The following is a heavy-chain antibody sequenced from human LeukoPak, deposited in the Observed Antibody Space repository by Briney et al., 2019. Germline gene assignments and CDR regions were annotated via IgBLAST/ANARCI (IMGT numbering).Heavy chain of an antibody. CDR1: GFTFSSYT. D-gene: IGHD2-2*01. CDR3: AKDFGSNCCAYLDF. Sequence: GGSLRLSCAASGFTFSSYTMHWVRQAPGKGLEGVALISYDGSTKYYADSVKGRFTISRDNSKSTLYLQMNSLRTEDTAVYYCAKDFGSNCCAYLDFRGKGTLLTVSS. CDR2: ISYDGSTK. V-gene: IGHV3-30*04. J-gene: IGHJ4*02.